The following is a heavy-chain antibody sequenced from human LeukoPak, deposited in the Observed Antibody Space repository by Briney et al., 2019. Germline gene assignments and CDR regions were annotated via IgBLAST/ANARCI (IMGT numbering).Heavy chain of an antibody. V-gene: IGHV3-21*01. J-gene: IGHJ4*02. CDR2: ISSSSSYI. D-gene: IGHD3-9*01. CDR1: GFTFSSYS. Sequence: GGSLRLSCAASGFTFSSYSMNWVRQAPGKGLEWVSSISSSSSYIYYADSVKGRFTTSRDNAKNSLYLQMNSLRAEDTAVYYCARGIRYFDWYFDYWGQGTLVTVSS. CDR3: ARGIRYFDWYFDY.